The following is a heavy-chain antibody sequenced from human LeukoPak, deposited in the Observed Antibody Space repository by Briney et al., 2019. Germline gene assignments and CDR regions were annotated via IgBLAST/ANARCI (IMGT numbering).Heavy chain of an antibody. Sequence: GGSLRLSCAASGFTFSSYAMSWVRQAPGKGLEWVSAISGSGGSTYYADSVKGRFTISRDNSKKTLYLQMNSLRDEDTAVYNCAGESMIVEGDIWGQGTMVTVSS. CDR3: AGESMIVEGDI. D-gene: IGHD3-22*01. J-gene: IGHJ3*02. V-gene: IGHV3-23*01. CDR1: GFTFSSYA. CDR2: ISGSGGST.